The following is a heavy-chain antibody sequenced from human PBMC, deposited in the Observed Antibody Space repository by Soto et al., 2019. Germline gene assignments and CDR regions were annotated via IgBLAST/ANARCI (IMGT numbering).Heavy chain of an antibody. V-gene: IGHV5-51*01. CDR2: IYPGDSDT. J-gene: IGHJ6*02. CDR3: ARHRTYSSSWVDYYYGMDV. CDR1: GYSFTSYW. Sequence: GESLKISCKGSGYSFTSYWIGWVRQMPGKVLEWMGIIYPGDSDTRYSPSFQGQVTISADKSISTAYLQWSSLKASDTAVYYCARHRTYSSSWVDYYYGMDVWGQGXTVTVYS. D-gene: IGHD6-13*01.